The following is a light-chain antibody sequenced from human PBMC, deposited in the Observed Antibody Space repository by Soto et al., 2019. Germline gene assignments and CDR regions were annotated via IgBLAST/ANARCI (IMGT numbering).Light chain of an antibody. V-gene: IGKV3-20*01. CDR1: QSVGSNY. CDR2: GAS. J-gene: IGKJ4*01. Sequence: EIVLTQPPGTLSLSPGERATLSCRASQSVGSNYLAWYEQKPGQAPRLLIYGASSRATGIPDRFSGSGSGTDLTLTISRLEPEDLAVYYCQKYGSSPLTCGGGTKVDIK. CDR3: QKYGSSPLT.